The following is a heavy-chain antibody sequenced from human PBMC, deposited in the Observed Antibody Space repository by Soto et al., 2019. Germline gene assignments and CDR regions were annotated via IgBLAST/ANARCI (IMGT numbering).Heavy chain of an antibody. V-gene: IGHV4-39*01. CDR2: IYYSGST. J-gene: IGHJ4*02. CDR3: ARHSSFYNWNYRGPFDY. D-gene: IGHD1-7*01. Sequence: SETLSLTCTVSGGSISSSSYYWGWIRQPPGKGLEWIGSIYYSGSTYYNPSLKSRVTISVDTSKNQFSLKLSSVTAADTAVYYCARHSSFYNWNYRGPFDYWGQGTLVTVSS. CDR1: GGSISSSSYY.